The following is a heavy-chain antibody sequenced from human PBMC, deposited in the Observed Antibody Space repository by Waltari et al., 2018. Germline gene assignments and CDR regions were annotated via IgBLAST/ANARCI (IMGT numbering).Heavy chain of an antibody. CDR2: IKQDGSEK. D-gene: IGHD2-15*01. J-gene: IGHJ4*02. CDR3: ARFAGKSCSFDY. CDR1: GFTFSSYW. Sequence: EVQLVASGGGLIQPGGSLRLSCAASGFTFSSYWMSWVRQAPGKGLEWVANIKQDGSEKYCVNSVKGRVTISRENAKNALYVQRNSLRAEDTAVYDGARFAGKSCSFDYWGQGTLVTVSS. V-gene: IGHV3-7*01.